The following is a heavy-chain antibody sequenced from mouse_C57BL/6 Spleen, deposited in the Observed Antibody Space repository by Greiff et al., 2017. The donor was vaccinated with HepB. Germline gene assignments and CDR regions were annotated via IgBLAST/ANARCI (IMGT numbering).Heavy chain of an antibody. J-gene: IGHJ2*01. V-gene: IGHV1-74*01. Sequence: QVQLQQPGAELVKPGASVKVSCKASGYTFTSYWMHWVKQRPGQGLEWIGRIYPSDSDTNYNQKFKGKATLTVDKSSSTAYMQLSSLTSEDSAVYYCAIDYGSSSYYFDYWGQGTTLTVSS. CDR3: AIDYGSSSYYFDY. CDR1: GYTFTSYW. D-gene: IGHD1-1*01. CDR2: IYPSDSDT.